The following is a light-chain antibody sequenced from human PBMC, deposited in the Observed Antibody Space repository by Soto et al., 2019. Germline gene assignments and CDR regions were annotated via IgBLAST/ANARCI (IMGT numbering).Light chain of an antibody. J-gene: IGKJ4*01. CDR2: DAS. CDR1: QSVSSN. Sequence: EIVLTQSPATLSLSPGERATLSCRASQSVSSNLAWYQQKPGQAPRLLIYDASNRVTGIPARFSGSGYGTDFTLTISSREPEDFAVYYCQQRTNWPLTFGGGTKVEIK. V-gene: IGKV3-11*01. CDR3: QQRTNWPLT.